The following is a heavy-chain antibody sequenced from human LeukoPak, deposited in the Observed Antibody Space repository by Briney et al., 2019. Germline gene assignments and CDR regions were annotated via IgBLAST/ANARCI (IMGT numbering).Heavy chain of an antibody. Sequence: PGGSLRLSCAASGFTFSSYSMNWVRQAPGKGLEWVSSISSSSSYIYYADSVKGRFTVSRDNAKNSLYLQMNSLRAEDTAVYYCARVRSVTTSLVFDYWGQGTLVTVSS. D-gene: IGHD4-17*01. CDR2: ISSSSSYI. J-gene: IGHJ4*02. CDR1: GFTFSSYS. V-gene: IGHV3-21*01. CDR3: ARVRSVTTSLVFDY.